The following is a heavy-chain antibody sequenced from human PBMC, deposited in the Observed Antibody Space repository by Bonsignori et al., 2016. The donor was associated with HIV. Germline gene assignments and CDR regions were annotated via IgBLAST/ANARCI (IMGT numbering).Heavy chain of an antibody. CDR1: GFTFTNYG. J-gene: IGHJ4*02. V-gene: IGHV3-33*01. D-gene: IGHD4-17*01. CDR2: IWYDGSNK. Sequence: QVKLVESGGGVAQPGRSLRLSCAASGFTFTNYGMHWVRQAPGRGLEWVSVIWYDGSNKYYGDSVKGRFTISRDTSKNTVYLQMGSLRAEDTAVYYCARDDYGVLDYWGQGTLVTV. CDR3: ARDDYGVLDY.